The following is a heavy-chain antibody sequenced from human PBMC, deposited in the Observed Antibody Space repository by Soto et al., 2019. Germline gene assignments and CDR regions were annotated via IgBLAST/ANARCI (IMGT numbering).Heavy chain of an antibody. CDR2: ISSSSSYI. CDR1: GFTLSSYS. D-gene: IGHD1-20*01. CDR3: ARDVSGDNPYYYYYGMDV. J-gene: IGHJ6*02. V-gene: IGHV3-21*01. Sequence: EVQRVESGGGLFKPGGSLRRYCAASGFTLSSYSMNCVLQAPGKGLECVAAISSSSSYIYYADSVKGRFTISRDNAKNSLYLQMNSLRAEDTAVYYCARDVSGDNPYYYYYGMDVWRQGTTVTASS.